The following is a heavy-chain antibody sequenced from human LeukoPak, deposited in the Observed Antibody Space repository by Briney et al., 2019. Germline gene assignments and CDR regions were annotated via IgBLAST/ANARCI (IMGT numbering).Heavy chain of an antibody. Sequence: ASVKVSCKASGYNLRSYGIGWVRQAPRQGLEWMGWITAGNGNTNYAQKVQGRVTMTTDTSTSTAYMELRSLRSDDTVVYFCARDLARGYSYGYNAFDIWGQGTMVTVSS. D-gene: IGHD5-18*01. V-gene: IGHV1-18*01. J-gene: IGHJ3*02. CDR1: GYNLRSYG. CDR2: ITAGNGNT. CDR3: ARDLARGYSYGYNAFDI.